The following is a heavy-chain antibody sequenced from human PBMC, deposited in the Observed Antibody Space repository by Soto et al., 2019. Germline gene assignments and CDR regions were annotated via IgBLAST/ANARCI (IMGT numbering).Heavy chain of an antibody. CDR3: ARDWGDILTGTPLGYGMDV. CDR2: ISYDGSNK. Sequence: PGGSLRLSCAASGFTFSSYAMHWVRQAPGKGLEWVAVISYDGSNKYYADSVKGRFTISRDNSKNTLYLQMNSLRAEDTAVYYCARDWGDILTGTPLGYGMDVWGQGTTVTVSS. CDR1: GFTFSSYA. D-gene: IGHD3-9*01. J-gene: IGHJ6*02. V-gene: IGHV3-30-3*01.